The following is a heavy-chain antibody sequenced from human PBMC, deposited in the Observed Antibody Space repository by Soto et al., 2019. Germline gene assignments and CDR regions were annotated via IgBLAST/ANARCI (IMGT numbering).Heavy chain of an antibody. CDR3: ARERLNTGWYGFDY. D-gene: IGHD6-19*01. CDR2: VSNRNGVT. V-gene: IGHV1-18*04. CDR1: GYTFANFD. Sequence: ASVKVSCKTSGYTFANFDFSWARQAPGQGLEWMGWVSNRNGVTNYAENFRDRVTISTDTSTNTVYMELRSLRSDDTAVYFCARERLNTGWYGFDYWGQGTQVTVS. J-gene: IGHJ4*02.